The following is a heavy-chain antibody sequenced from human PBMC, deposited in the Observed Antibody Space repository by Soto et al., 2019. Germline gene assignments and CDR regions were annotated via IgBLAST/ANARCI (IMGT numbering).Heavy chain of an antibody. CDR1: GGSISSYY. CDR2: IYYSGST. CDR3: ASDFYPSRTVRGIGY. Sequence: QVQLQESGPGLVKPSETLSLTCTVSGGSISSYYWSWIRQPPGKGLEWIGYIYYSGSTNYNPSLKSRVTTSVDTYKNQFSLNLSSVTAADTAVYYCASDFYPSRTVRGIGYWGQGTLVTVSS. D-gene: IGHD1-26*01. V-gene: IGHV4-59*01. J-gene: IGHJ4*02.